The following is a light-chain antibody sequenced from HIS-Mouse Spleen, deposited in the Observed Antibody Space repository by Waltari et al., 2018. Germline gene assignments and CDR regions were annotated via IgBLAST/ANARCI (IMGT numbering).Light chain of an antibody. Sequence: DIQMTQSPSSLSASVGDRVPLTCRASPSISSYLNWYQQKPGKAPKLLIYAASSLQSGVPSRFSGSGSGTDFTLTISSLQPEDFATYYCQQSYSTPFTFGPGTKVDIK. J-gene: IGKJ3*01. CDR3: QQSYSTPFT. V-gene: IGKV1-39*01. CDR2: AAS. CDR1: PSISSY.